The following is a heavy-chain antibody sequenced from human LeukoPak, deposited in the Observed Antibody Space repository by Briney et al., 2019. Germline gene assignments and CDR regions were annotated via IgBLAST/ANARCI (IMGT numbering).Heavy chain of an antibody. J-gene: IGHJ3*02. CDR2: IFNSGIT. V-gene: IGHV4-4*08. CDR3: ARESSVLHGDTAPLDI. Sequence: SETLSLTCSVPGDSASNYYLTWIRQPPGKGLEWMGNIFNSGITNYSPSLKGRITISVDTSKNQFSLKLSSVTAADTATYYCARESSVLHGDTAPLDIWGQGTMVTVSS. D-gene: IGHD5-18*01. CDR1: GDSASNYY.